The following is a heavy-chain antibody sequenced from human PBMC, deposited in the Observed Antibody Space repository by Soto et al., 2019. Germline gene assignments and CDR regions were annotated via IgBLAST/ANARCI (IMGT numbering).Heavy chain of an antibody. Sequence: EVQLLESGGGLVQTGGSLRLACAASGFTFSSYAMTWVREAPGKGLEWVSTISGSGGSTYYADSVKGRFTISRDNSKKTLYLQMNSLRAEDTAVYYCANLTPTRYFASWGQGTLVTVSS. CDR1: GFTFSSYA. CDR2: ISGSGGST. J-gene: IGHJ4*02. CDR3: ANLTPTRYFAS. V-gene: IGHV3-23*01. D-gene: IGHD4-17*01.